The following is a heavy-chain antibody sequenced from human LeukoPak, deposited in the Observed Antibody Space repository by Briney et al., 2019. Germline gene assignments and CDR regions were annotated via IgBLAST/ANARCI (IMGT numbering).Heavy chain of an antibody. CDR3: ARVHYYGMDV. Sequence: KAGGSLRLSCAVSGFTFSDYYMSWIRQAPGKGLEWVSYISSSGRIIYYADSVKGRFTISRDNAKNSLYLQMNSLRAEDTAVYYCARVHYYGMDVWGQGTTLTVSS. J-gene: IGHJ6*02. CDR2: ISSSGRII. V-gene: IGHV3-11*01. CDR1: GFTFSDYY.